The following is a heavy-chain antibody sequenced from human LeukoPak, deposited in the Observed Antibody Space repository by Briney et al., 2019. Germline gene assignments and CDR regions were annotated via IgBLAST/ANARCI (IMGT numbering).Heavy chain of an antibody. CDR2: IYYSGNT. D-gene: IGHD2-2*01. Sequence: PSETLSLTCTVSGGSISSYYWSWTRQPPGKGLEWIGYIYYSGNTNYNPSLKSRVTISVDTSKNLFSLKLSSVTAADTAVYYCASYQLLNRYFDYWGQGTLVTVSS. J-gene: IGHJ4*02. CDR3: ASYQLLNRYFDY. CDR1: GGSISSYY. V-gene: IGHV4-59*08.